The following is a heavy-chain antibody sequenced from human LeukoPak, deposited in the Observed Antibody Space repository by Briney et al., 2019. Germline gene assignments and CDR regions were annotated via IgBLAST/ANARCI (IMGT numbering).Heavy chain of an antibody. V-gene: IGHV4-61*01. CDR2: IYYSGNT. D-gene: IGHD6-19*01. J-gene: IGHJ4*02. CDR1: GGSVSSGTYH. Sequence: PSETLSLTCTVSGGSVSSGTYHWSWIRQPPGKGLEWIGYIYYSGNTNYNPSLKSRVTISVDTSKNQFSLRLSSVTAADTAVYYCARVSVAVAGDYFDYWGQGTLVTVSP. CDR3: ARVSVAVAGDYFDY.